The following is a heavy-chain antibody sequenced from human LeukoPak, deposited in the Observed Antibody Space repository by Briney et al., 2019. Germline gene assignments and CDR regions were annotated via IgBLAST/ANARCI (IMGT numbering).Heavy chain of an antibody. V-gene: IGHV3-23*01. CDR1: GFTFSSYA. CDR2: ISGSGGST. Sequence: PGGSLRLSCAASGFTFSSYAMSWVRQAPGKGLEWVSAISGSGGSTYYADSVKGRFTISRDNSKNTLYLQMNSLRAEDTAVYYCAKDSDVQWLVRKSHNFDYWGQGTLVTVSS. D-gene: IGHD6-19*01. CDR3: AKDSDVQWLVRKSHNFDY. J-gene: IGHJ4*02.